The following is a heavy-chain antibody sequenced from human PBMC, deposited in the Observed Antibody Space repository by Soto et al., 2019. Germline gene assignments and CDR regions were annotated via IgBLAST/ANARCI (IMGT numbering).Heavy chain of an antibody. V-gene: IGHV3-15*01. J-gene: IGHJ4*02. Sequence: EVQLVESGGGLVKPGGSLRLSCAASGFTFSNAWMSWVRQAPGKGLEWVGRIKSKTDGGTTDYAAPVKGRFTISRDDSKNTLYLQMNSLKTEDTAVYYCTTGVPSADILTGYLIEIDYWGQGTLVTVSS. CDR2: IKSKTDGGTT. CDR1: GFTFSNAW. CDR3: TTGVPSADILTGYLIEIDY. D-gene: IGHD3-9*01.